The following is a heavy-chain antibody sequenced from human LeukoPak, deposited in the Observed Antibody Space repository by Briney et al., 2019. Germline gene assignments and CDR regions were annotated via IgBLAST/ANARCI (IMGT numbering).Heavy chain of an antibody. J-gene: IGHJ4*02. CDR2: INPSGGST. D-gene: IGHD6-19*01. Sequence: ASVTVSCKASGYTFTIYYMHWVRQAPGQGLEWMGIINPSGGSTSYAQKFQGRVTMTRDTSTSTVYMELSSLRSEDTAVYYCARLIAVAGLMRGYYFDYWGQGTLVTVSS. CDR3: ARLIAVAGLMRGYYFDY. V-gene: IGHV1-46*01. CDR1: GYTFTIYY.